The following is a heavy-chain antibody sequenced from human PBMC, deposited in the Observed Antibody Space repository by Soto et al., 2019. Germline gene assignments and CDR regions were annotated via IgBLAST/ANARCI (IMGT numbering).Heavy chain of an antibody. CDR1: GGSISSGGYY. CDR3: ASSNILSGYYPSYYYYYMDV. V-gene: IGHV4-31*03. Sequence: PSETLSLTCTVSGGSISSGGYYWSWIRQHPGKGLEWIGYIYYSGSTYYNPSLKSRVTISVDTSKNQFSLKLSSVTAADTAVYNCASSNILSGYYPSYYYYYMDVWGKGTTVTVSS. J-gene: IGHJ6*03. D-gene: IGHD3-9*01. CDR2: IYYSGST.